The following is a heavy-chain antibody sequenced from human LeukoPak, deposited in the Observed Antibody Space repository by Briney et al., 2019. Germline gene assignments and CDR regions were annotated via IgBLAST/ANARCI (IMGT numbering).Heavy chain of an antibody. CDR3: ARVSPNTVTTLQYFDY. CDR2: ISGSGDST. Sequence: GGSLRLSCVASGFTLRSYVMNWVRQTPGKGLEWVSSISGSGDSTFCADSVKGRFSISRDNSKNTPYLQVNSLRAEDTAVYYCARVSPNTVTTLQYFDYWGQGTLVTVSS. J-gene: IGHJ4*02. CDR1: GFTLRSYV. V-gene: IGHV3-23*01. D-gene: IGHD4-17*01.